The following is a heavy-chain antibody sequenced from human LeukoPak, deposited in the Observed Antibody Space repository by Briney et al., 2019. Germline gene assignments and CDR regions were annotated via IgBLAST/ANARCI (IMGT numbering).Heavy chain of an antibody. V-gene: IGHV3-30*02. CDR2: IRYDESNN. J-gene: IGHJ4*02. Sequence: GGSLRLSCVASGFIFSSYGMHWVRQAPGKGLEWVALIRYDESNNYYADSVKGRFTISRDNSKNTLYLQMNSLRVEDTAVYYCAKDRVIAGAGEIDYWGQGTLVTVS. CDR3: AKDRVIAGAGEIDY. D-gene: IGHD6-13*01. CDR1: GFIFSSYG.